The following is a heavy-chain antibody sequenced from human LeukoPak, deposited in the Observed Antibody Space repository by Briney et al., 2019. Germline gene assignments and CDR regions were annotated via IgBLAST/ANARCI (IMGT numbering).Heavy chain of an antibody. Sequence: PGGSLRLSCAASGFTFSNYGMTWVRQAPGKGLEWVSGISGSGGTTYDADSVKGRFTVSRDNSKNILYLQKNSLRADDTAVYFCAKTQGYFDYRGQGTLVTVSS. CDR3: AKTQGYFDY. CDR1: GFTFSNYG. J-gene: IGHJ4*02. V-gene: IGHV3-23*01. CDR2: ISGSGGTT.